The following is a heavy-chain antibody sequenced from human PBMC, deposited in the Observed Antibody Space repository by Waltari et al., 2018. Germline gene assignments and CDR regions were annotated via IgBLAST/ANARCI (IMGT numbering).Heavy chain of an antibody. CDR3: ARQGPWGDNWNSPIDY. CDR2: IYYSGST. V-gene: IGHV4-39*01. J-gene: IGHJ4*02. CDR1: GGSISSSSYY. D-gene: IGHD1-20*01. Sequence: QLQLQESGPGLVKPSETLSLTCTVSGGSISSSSYYWGWHRQPPGKGLEWIGSIYYSGSTYYNPSLNSRVTISVDTSKNQFSLKLSSVTAADTAVYYCARQGPWGDNWNSPIDYWGQGTLVTVSA.